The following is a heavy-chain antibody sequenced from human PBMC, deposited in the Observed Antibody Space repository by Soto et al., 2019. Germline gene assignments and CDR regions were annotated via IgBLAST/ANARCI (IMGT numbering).Heavy chain of an antibody. CDR3: ARALGFGPPLLGYCSGGSCYGACAI. CDR1: GYTFTSYY. J-gene: IGHJ3*02. D-gene: IGHD2-15*01. Sequence: ASVKVSCKASGYTFTSYYMHWVRQAPGQGLEWMGIINPSGGSTSYAQKFQGRVTMTRDTSTSTVYMEMSSMRSEDTAVYYCARALGFGPPLLGYCSGGSCYGACAIWGQGTMVNVS. CDR2: INPSGGST. V-gene: IGHV1-46*01.